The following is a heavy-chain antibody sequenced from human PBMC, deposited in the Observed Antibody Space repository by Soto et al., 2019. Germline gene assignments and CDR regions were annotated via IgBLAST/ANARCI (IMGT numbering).Heavy chain of an antibody. J-gene: IGHJ6*02. V-gene: IGHV1-2*04. CDR2: INPNSGGT. Sequence: ASVKVSCKASGYTFTSYAMHWVRQAPGQRPEWMGWINPNSGGTNYSQKFQGWVTMTRDTSISTAYMDLSRLRSDDTAVYFCARGADILTGSYGMDVWGQGTTVTVSS. CDR3: ARGADILTGSYGMDV. CDR1: GYTFTSYA. D-gene: IGHD3-9*01.